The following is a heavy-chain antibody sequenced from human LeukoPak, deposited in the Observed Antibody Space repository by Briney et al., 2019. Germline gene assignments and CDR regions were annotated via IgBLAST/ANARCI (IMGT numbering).Heavy chain of an antibody. D-gene: IGHD6-13*01. V-gene: IGHV1-18*04. CDR2: ISAYNGNT. J-gene: IGHJ4*02. CDR1: GYTFTGYY. Sequence: WASVKVSCKASGYTFTGYYMHWVRQAPGQGLEWMGWISAYNGNTNYAQKLQGRVTMTTDTSTSTAYMELRSLRSDDTAVYYCARHPYSSSWLLFDYWGQGTLVTVSS. CDR3: ARHPYSSSWLLFDY.